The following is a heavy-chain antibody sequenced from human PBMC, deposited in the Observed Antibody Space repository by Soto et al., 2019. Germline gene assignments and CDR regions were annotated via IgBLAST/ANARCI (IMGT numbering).Heavy chain of an antibody. J-gene: IGHJ4*02. CDR3: ARAPPYSGSYLVGSPFDY. V-gene: IGHV1-69*13. D-gene: IGHD1-26*01. Sequence: GASVKVSCKASGGTFSSYAISWVRQAPGQGLEWMGGIIPIFGTANYAQKFQGRVTITADESTSTAYMELSSLRSEDTAVYYCARAPPYSGSYLVGSPFDYWGQGTLVTVSS. CDR1: GGTFSSYA. CDR2: IIPIFGTA.